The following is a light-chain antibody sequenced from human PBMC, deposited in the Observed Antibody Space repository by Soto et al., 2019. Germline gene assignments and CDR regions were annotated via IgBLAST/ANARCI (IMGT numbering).Light chain of an antibody. CDR3: SSYTRTTPPV. CDR2: EVS. J-gene: IGLJ2*01. V-gene: IGLV2-14*01. Sequence: QSVLTQPASVSGSPGQTITISCTGTSSDVGGYAYVSWYQQYPGKVPKLVISEVSNRPSGVSHRFSGSRSGNTASLTISGPQAEDEADYHCSSYTRTTPPVFGGGPKLPVL. CDR1: SSDVGGYAY.